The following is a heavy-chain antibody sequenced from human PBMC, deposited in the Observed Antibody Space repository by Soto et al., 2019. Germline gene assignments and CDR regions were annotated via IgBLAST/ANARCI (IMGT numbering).Heavy chain of an antibody. V-gene: IGHV6-1*01. J-gene: IGHJ4*02. CDR3: AGESGRPQLAYYFEY. D-gene: IGHD6-13*01. CDR1: GDSVSSSRAA. CDR2: TFHRSKWYN. Sequence: QVQLQQSGPGLVKPSQTLSLTCAISGDSVSSSRAAWNWIRQSPSRGLEWLGRTFHRSKWYNDYAASVQSRSTINPDTSKNRFSLQLNSVSPEVTAGYYCAGESGRPQLAYYFEYWGQGTLVTVSS.